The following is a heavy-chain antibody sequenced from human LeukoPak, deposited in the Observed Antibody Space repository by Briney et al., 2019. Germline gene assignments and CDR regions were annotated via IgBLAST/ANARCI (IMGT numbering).Heavy chain of an antibody. Sequence: SVKVSCKASGGTFSSYAINWVRQAPGEGLEWMGRIIPILGIANYAQKFQGRVTITADRPTSTAYMELSSLRSEDTAVYYCAAFFYDSSGYQTLYYFDYWGQGTLVTVSS. J-gene: IGHJ4*02. CDR2: IIPILGIA. CDR1: GGTFSSYA. V-gene: IGHV1-69*04. CDR3: AAFFYDSSGYQTLYYFDY. D-gene: IGHD3-22*01.